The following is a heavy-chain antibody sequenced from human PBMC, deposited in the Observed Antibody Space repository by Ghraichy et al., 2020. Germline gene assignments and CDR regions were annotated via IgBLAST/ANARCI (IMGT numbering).Heavy chain of an antibody. Sequence: GGSLRLSCAASGFTFSSYGMHWVRQAPGKGLEWVAFIRYDGSNKYYADSVKGRFTISRDNSKNTLYLQINSLRAEDTAVYYCAKDRSGATYFDYWGQGTLVTVSS. CDR3: AKDRSGATYFDY. CDR1: GFTFSSYG. J-gene: IGHJ4*02. D-gene: IGHD1-26*01. CDR2: IRYDGSNK. V-gene: IGHV3-30*02.